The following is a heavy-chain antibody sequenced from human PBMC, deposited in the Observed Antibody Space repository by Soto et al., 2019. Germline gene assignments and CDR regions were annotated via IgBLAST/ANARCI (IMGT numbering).Heavy chain of an antibody. CDR2: IYHSGST. CDR3: ARGGYYDYVWGFWDY. Sequence: QLQLQESGSGLVKPSQAQSLTCAASDGSISSGGYSWSWIRQPLGKGLEWIGYIYHSGSTYYNPSLKSRVTISVDRSKNQFSLKLSSVTAADTAVYYCARGGYYDYVWGFWDYWGQGTLVTVSS. V-gene: IGHV4-30-2*01. J-gene: IGHJ4*02. D-gene: IGHD3-16*01. CDR1: DGSISSGGYS.